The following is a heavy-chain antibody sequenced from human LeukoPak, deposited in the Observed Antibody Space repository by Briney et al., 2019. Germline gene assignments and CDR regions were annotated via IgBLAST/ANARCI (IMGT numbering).Heavy chain of an antibody. D-gene: IGHD5-12*01. Sequence: ASVKVSCKASGYTFTDYYIHWVRQAPGQGLEWMGWINPNTGDTHYTQKFQGRVTMTRDTSINTAYMEPSRLRFDATAVYYCARVVVAPIDWFAPWGQGTLVTVSS. CDR2: INPNTGDT. CDR1: GYTFTDYY. J-gene: IGHJ5*02. CDR3: ARVVVAPIDWFAP. V-gene: IGHV1-2*02.